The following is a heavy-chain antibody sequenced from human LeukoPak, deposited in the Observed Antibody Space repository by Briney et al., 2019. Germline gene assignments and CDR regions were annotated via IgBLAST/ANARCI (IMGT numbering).Heavy chain of an antibody. CDR1: GYTFTGFH. CDR2: INPNSGGT. V-gene: IGHV1-2*02. CDR3: ARDRLRLGYERTNWFDP. J-gene: IGHJ5*02. Sequence: ASVKVSCKASGYTFTGFHMHWVRQAPGQGLEWMGWINPNSGGTNYAQKFQGRVTMTRDTSISTVYMELSRLRSDDTAVYYCARDRLRLGYERTNWFDPWGQGTLVTVSS. D-gene: IGHD2-15*01.